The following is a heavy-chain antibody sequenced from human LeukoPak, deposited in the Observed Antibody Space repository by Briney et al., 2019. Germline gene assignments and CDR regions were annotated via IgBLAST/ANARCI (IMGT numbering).Heavy chain of an antibody. CDR2: TIPILGIA. Sequence: GASVKVSCKASGGTFSSYAISWVRQAPGQGLEWMGRTIPILGIANYAQKFQGRVTITADKSTSTAYMELSSLRSEDTAVYYCARDRVAGTLRWFDPWGQGTLVTVSS. CDR1: GGTFSSYA. J-gene: IGHJ5*02. CDR3: ARDRVAGTLRWFDP. V-gene: IGHV1-69*04. D-gene: IGHD6-19*01.